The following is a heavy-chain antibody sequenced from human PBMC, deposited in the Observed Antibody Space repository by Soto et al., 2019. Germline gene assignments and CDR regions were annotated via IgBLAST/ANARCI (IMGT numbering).Heavy chain of an antibody. D-gene: IGHD3-10*01. V-gene: IGHV3-11*06. J-gene: IGHJ4*02. CDR1: GFTSSDYY. CDR3: VKCDGSASYCYYFGS. Sequence: GGSLRLSCAASGFTSSDYYMSWIRQAPGKGLEWVSYISSSSSYTNYADSVKGRFTISRDNSKNTLYLQMNSLRAEDTAVYYCVKCDGSASYCYYFGSWGQGTLVTVSS. CDR2: ISSSSSYT.